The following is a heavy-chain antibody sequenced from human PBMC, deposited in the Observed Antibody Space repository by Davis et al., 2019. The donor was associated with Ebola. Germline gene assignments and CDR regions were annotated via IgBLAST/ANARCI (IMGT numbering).Heavy chain of an antibody. CDR2: INPKTGGT. D-gene: IGHD6-13*01. CDR1: GYTFINYY. V-gene: IGHV1-2*02. J-gene: IGHJ4*02. CDR3: ARARGLAGSALDY. Sequence: ASVKVSCKASGYTFINYYIHWVRQAPRQGLEWMGWINPKTGGTKSSQKFQGRVAMTRDTSINTASMELTSLTTDDTAVYFCARARGLAGSALDYWGQGTVVTASS.